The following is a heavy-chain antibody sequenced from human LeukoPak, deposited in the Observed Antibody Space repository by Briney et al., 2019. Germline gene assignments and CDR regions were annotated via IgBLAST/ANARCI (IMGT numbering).Heavy chain of an antibody. D-gene: IGHD2-2*01. CDR3: ARGGPVVVPATDY. Sequence: GGSLRLSCAASGFTFSSYSMNWVRRAPGKGLEWVSSISSSSSYIYYADSVKGRFTISRDNAKNSLYLQMNSLRAEDTALYYCARGGPVVVPATDYWGQGTLVTVSS. J-gene: IGHJ4*02. CDR1: GFTFSSYS. V-gene: IGHV3-21*01. CDR2: ISSSSSYI.